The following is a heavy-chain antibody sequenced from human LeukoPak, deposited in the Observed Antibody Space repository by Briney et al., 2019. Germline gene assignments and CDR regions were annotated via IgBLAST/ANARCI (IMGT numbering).Heavy chain of an antibody. V-gene: IGHV4-39*01. D-gene: IGHD2-15*01. CDR3: ASHLGYCSGGSCFTFDY. CDR2: IYYSGST. J-gene: IGHJ4*02. Sequence: SETLSLTCTLSGGSISSSSYYWGWIRQPPGKGLEWIGSIYYSGSTYYNPSLKSRVTISVDTSKNQFSLKLSSVTAADTAVYYCASHLGYCSGGSCFTFDYWGQGTLVTVSS. CDR1: GGSISSSSYY.